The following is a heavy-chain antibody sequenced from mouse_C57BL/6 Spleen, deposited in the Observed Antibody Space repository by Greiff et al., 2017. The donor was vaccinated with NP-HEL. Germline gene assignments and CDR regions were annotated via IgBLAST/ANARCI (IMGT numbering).Heavy chain of an antibody. J-gene: IGHJ2*01. CDR1: GYNFTSYW. CDR2: IYPGSGST. CDR3: ARYYGSSFDY. V-gene: IGHV1-55*01. D-gene: IGHD1-1*01. Sequence: QVQLQQPGAELVKPGASVKMSCKASGYNFTSYWITWVKQRPGQGLEWIGDIYPGSGSTNYNEKFKSKATMTVDTSSSTAYMQLSSLTSEDSAVYYCARYYGSSFDYWGQGTTLTVSS.